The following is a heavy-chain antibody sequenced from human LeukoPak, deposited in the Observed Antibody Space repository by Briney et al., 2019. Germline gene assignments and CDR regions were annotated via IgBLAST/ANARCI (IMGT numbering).Heavy chain of an antibody. CDR1: GFTFNNFP. D-gene: IGHD3-22*01. Sequence: GGSLRLSCAASGFTFNNFPMGWVRQAPAKGLEWVSFVDGSGDSRYYGDPVKGRFTTSRDNSKSVLFLQMNSLRVDDTAVYYCTKRDSSCYFHFDNWGQGTLVTVSS. V-gene: IGHV3-23*01. CDR2: VDGSGDSR. CDR3: TKRDSSCYFHFDN. J-gene: IGHJ4*02.